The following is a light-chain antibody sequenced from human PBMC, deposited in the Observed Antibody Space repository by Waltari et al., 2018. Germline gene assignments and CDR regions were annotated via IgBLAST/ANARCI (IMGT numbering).Light chain of an antibody. J-gene: IGKJ1*01. CDR1: QSISSY. V-gene: IGKV1-39*01. Sequence: EIQITQSPSSLSASVGDRVTITCRASQSISSYLNWYQQKPGKAPKLLIYAASSLQSGVPSRFSGSGSGTDFTLTISSLQPEDVATYYCQQSYSTPRTFGQGTKVEIK. CDR2: AAS. CDR3: QQSYSTPRT.